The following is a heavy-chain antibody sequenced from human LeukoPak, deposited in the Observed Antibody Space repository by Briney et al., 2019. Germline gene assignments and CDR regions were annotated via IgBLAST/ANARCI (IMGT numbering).Heavy chain of an antibody. D-gene: IGHD3-16*01. J-gene: IGHJ3*02. CDR3: ARDQVYTSLSAFGI. CDR2: ISSSSSSYI. Sequence: GGSLRLSCAASGFTFSSYSMNWVRQAPGKGLEWVSSISSSSSSYIYSADSVKGRFTISRDNAKNSLYPQMNSLRAEDTAVYYCARDQVYTSLSAFGIWGQGTKVTVSS. CDR1: GFTFSSYS. V-gene: IGHV3-21*01.